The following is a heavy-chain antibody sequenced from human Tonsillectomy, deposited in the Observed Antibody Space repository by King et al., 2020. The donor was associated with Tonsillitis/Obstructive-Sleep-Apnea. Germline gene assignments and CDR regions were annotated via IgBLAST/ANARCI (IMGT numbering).Heavy chain of an antibody. V-gene: IGHV3-43*02. J-gene: IGHJ3*02. CDR3: AKGHGYNNWDAFDI. D-gene: IGHD5-24*01. CDR1: GFTLDDFA. Sequence: VQLVESGGGVVQPGGSLRLSCAASGFTLDDFAMHWVRQAPGKGLEWVSLINGDGGSTYYEDSVKGRFTISRDNRKNSLYLQMNSLRAVDTALYYCAKGHGYNNWDAFDIWGQGTMVTVSS. CDR2: INGDGGST.